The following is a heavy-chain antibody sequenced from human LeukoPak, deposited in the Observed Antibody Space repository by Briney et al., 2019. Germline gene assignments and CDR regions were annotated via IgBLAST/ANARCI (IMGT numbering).Heavy chain of an antibody. J-gene: IGHJ4*02. D-gene: IGHD1-26*01. CDR2: ISGSGGST. Sequence: GGSLRLSCAASGFTFSSYGMSWVRQAPGKGLEWVSGISGSGGSTYYADSVKGRFTISRDNSKNTLYLQMNSLRGEDTAVYYCAREVGSFDYWGQGTLVTVSS. V-gene: IGHV3-23*01. CDR3: AREVGSFDY. CDR1: GFTFSSYG.